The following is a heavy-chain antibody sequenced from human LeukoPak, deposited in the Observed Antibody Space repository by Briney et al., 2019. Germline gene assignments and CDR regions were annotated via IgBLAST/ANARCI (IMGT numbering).Heavy chain of an antibody. J-gene: IGHJ4*02. Sequence: ASVKVSRKASGYTFTGYYMHWVRQAPGQGLEWMGWINPNSGGTNYAQKFQGRITMTRDTSISTVYMGLSSLRFDDTAVYYCASGRNNYGQGDYWGQGTLVTVSS. CDR3: ASGRNNYGQGDY. D-gene: IGHD5-18*01. V-gene: IGHV1-2*02. CDR1: GYTFTGYY. CDR2: INPNSGGT.